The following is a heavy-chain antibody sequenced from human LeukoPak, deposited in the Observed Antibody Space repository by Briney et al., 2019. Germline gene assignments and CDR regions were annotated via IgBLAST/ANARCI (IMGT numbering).Heavy chain of an antibody. CDR1: GGSMSSSSYY. V-gene: IGHV4-39*02. CDR2: IYYSGAN. Sequence: KASETLSLTCTVSGGSMSSSSYYWGWIRQSPGKGLEWIGSIYYSGANHYNPSLKSRVTVSVDTSKNQFSVKLTSVTATDTAVYYCVRVRGYWLVRGYLDYWGQGTQVTVSS. CDR3: VRVRGYWLVRGYLDY. J-gene: IGHJ4*02. D-gene: IGHD6-19*01.